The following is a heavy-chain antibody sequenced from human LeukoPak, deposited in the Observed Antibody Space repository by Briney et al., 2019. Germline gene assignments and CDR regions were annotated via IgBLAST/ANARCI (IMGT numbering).Heavy chain of an antibody. J-gene: IGHJ4*02. CDR2: IYYSGNT. Sequence: SETRSLTCTVPGGSISSYYWNWIRQPPGKGLEWIGYIYYSGNTNYNPSLKGRVTISVDTSKNQFSLKLSSVTAADTAVYYCARDTAMGSFDYWGQGTLVTVAS. CDR3: ARDTAMGSFDY. CDR1: GGSISSYY. V-gene: IGHV4-59*08. D-gene: IGHD5-18*01.